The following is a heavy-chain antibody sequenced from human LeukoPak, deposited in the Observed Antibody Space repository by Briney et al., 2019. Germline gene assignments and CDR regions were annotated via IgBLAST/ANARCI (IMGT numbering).Heavy chain of an antibody. J-gene: IGHJ4*02. CDR3: ATGGRPLRYFDWLFGFDY. V-gene: IGHV1-18*01. Sequence: ASVKVSCKASGYTFTSYGISWVRQAPGQGLEWMGWISAYNGNTNYAQKFQGRVTMTEDTSTDTAYMELNSLRSEDTAVYYCATGGRPLRYFDWLFGFDYWGQGTLVTVSS. D-gene: IGHD3-9*01. CDR2: ISAYNGNT. CDR1: GYTFTSYG.